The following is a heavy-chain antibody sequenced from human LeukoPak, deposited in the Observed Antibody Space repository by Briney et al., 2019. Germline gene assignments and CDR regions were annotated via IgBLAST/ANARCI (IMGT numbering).Heavy chain of an antibody. CDR3: ATTKQARRYFDY. Sequence: PGGSLRLSCAGSGFTFSSNALSWVRQAPGKGLEWVSAISTSGGNTYYADSVRGRFTISRDNSKNTLYLQMNTLRAEGTAVYYCATTKQARRYFDYWGQGTLVTVSS. V-gene: IGHV3-23*01. CDR2: ISTSGGNT. CDR1: GFTFSSNA. J-gene: IGHJ4*02. D-gene: IGHD1-1*01.